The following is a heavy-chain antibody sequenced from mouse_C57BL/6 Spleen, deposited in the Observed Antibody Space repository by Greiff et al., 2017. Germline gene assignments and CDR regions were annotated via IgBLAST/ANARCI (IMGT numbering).Heavy chain of an antibody. CDR3: ARSRTVAFDY. D-gene: IGHD1-1*01. Sequence: QVQLQQPGAELVKPGASVKLSCKASGYTFTSYWMQWVKQRPGQGLEWIGEIDPSDSYTNYNQKFKGKATLTVDTSSSTAYMQLSSLTSEDSAVYYCARSRTVAFDYWGQGTTLTVSS. V-gene: IGHV1-50*01. CDR1: GYTFTSYW. J-gene: IGHJ2*01. CDR2: IDPSDSYT.